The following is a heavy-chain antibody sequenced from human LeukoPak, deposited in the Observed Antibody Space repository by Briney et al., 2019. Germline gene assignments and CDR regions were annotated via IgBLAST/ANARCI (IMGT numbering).Heavy chain of an antibody. CDR1: GITVSNNH. J-gene: IGHJ4*01. CDR3: VRVLGSPSYFDY. CDR2: TYRGGTT. V-gene: IGHV3-66*01. D-gene: IGHD6-6*01. Sequence: GGPLRLSCAASGITVSNNHMSWVRQAPGKTLEWVSVTYRGGTTEYTHSVKDRFTTLRDDSANTLYLQMSTLRVEDTAVYYCVRVLGSPSYFDYWGQGTLVTVSS.